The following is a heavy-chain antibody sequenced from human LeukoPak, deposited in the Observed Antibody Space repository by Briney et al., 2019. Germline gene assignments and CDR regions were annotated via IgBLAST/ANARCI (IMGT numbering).Heavy chain of an antibody. D-gene: IGHD6-19*01. V-gene: IGHV6-1*01. Sequence: SQTLSLTCAISGDSVSINSAAWNWIRQSPSRCLEWLGRTYQRSKWYNDYAVSVKSRITINPDISKNQFSLQLNSVTPEDTAVYYCARSPSPYSSGWYFDYWGQGTLVTVSS. CDR1: GDSVSINSAA. J-gene: IGHJ4*02. CDR2: TYQRSKWYN. CDR3: ARSPSPYSSGWYFDY.